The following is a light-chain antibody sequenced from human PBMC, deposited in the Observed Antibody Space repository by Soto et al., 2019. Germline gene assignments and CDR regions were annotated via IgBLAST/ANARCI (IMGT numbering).Light chain of an antibody. CDR3: QQSYSAPPLT. Sequence: DIQMTQSPSTLSASVGDRVTITCRASQSISSWLAWNQLKPGKXPKFLIDGASTLQNGVPSRFSGSGSGTDFSLTISSLQPEDFGTYYCQQSYSAPPLTVGPGTKVEI. CDR2: GAS. J-gene: IGKJ4*01. CDR1: QSISSW. V-gene: IGKV1-39*01.